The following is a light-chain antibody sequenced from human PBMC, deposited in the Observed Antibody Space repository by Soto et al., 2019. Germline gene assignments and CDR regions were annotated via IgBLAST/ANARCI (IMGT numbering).Light chain of an antibody. CDR3: CSYAGSSIVA. Sequence: QSVLTQPRSVSGSPGQSVTISCTGTRSDVGGYSYVSWYQHHPGKAPKLIIYDVNKRPSGVPDRFSGSKSGNTASLTISGLQAEDEADYYCCSYAGSSIVAFGGGTKLTVL. CDR2: DVN. J-gene: IGLJ2*01. V-gene: IGLV2-11*01. CDR1: RSDVGGYSY.